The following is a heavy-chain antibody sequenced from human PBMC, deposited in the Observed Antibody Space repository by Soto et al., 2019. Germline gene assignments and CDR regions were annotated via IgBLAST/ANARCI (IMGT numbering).Heavy chain of an antibody. V-gene: IGHV4-59*08. D-gene: IGHD3-10*01. J-gene: IGHJ6*01. CDR1: SGPSKSHN. CDR3: VRQGIGFLHGLVDV. Sequence: QVQVQQSGPGLVKPSETLSLTCTVSSGPSKSHNWGWIRQPPGRGLEWIGYVYDTWSTSYNPSLKSRVTVSADTSTNRVSLTLRLVTAADTAVHYCVRQGIGFLHGLVDVWGQGTTVIVSS. CDR2: VYDTWST.